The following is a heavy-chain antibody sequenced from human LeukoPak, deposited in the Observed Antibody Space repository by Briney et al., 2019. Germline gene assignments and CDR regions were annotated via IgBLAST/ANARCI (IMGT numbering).Heavy chain of an antibody. J-gene: IGHJ4*02. Sequence: ASVKVSCKASGYTFTSYYMHWVRQAPGQGLEWMGWINPNSGGTNYAQKFQGRVTMTRDTSISTAYMELSRLRSDDTAVYYCAYSGYYYYPGDYWGQGTLVTVSS. CDR2: INPNSGGT. V-gene: IGHV1-2*02. D-gene: IGHD3-22*01. CDR3: AYSGYYYYPGDY. CDR1: GYTFTSYY.